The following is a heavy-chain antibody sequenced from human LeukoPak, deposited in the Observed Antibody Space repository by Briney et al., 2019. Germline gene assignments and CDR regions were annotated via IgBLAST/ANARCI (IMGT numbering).Heavy chain of an antibody. V-gene: IGHV3-30-3*01. J-gene: IGHJ4*02. CDR2: ISYDGCDK. CDR3: ARDRTIAAADYYFDD. D-gene: IGHD6-13*01. Sequence: GGALRLSCAASGFTFRRYPMHWVRQAPGKGLEWVAVISYDGCDKYCADSVKGRFTISRDNSKNTLYLQMNSLTAEETSAYYCARDRTIAAADYYFDDWGQGTLVTVSS. CDR1: GFTFRRYP.